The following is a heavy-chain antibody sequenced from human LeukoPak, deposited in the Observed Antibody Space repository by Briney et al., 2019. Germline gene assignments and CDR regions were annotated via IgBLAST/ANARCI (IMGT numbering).Heavy chain of an antibody. V-gene: IGHV7-4-1*02. J-gene: IGHJ3*02. D-gene: IGHD2-15*01. CDR2: INTNTGNP. CDR3: ARSFSVVVAAGNDAFDI. CDR1: GYTFTSYY. Sequence: ASVKVSCKASGYTFTSYYMHWVRQAPGQGLEWMGWINTNTGNPTYAQGFTGRFVFSLDTSVSTAYLQISSLKAEDTAVYYCARSFSVVVAAGNDAFDIWGQGTMVTVSS.